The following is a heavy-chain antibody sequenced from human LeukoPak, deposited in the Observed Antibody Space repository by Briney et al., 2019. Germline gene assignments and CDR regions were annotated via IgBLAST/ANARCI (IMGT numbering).Heavy chain of an antibody. CDR1: GFTFSYT. CDR3: VRGPIRSFYFDY. CDR2: ISSSSTYI. D-gene: IGHD1-26*01. J-gene: IGHJ4*02. V-gene: IGHV3-21*01. Sequence: GGSLRLSCAASGFTFSYTMNWVRQAPGKGLEWVSSISSSSTYINYADSVRGRFTISRDNAKNSLYLEMNSLRVDDTAVYYCVRGPIRSFYFDYWGQGTLVTVSS.